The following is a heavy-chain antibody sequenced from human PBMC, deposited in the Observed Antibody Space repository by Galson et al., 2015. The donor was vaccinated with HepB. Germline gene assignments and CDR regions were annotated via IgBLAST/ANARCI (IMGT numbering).Heavy chain of an antibody. Sequence: SLRLSCAASGFTVSSNYMSWVRQAPGKGLEWVSVIYSGGSTYYVDSVKGRFTISRDNSKNTLYLQMNSLRAEDTAVYYCARDFYYDSSGYDYWGQGTLVTVSS. CDR1: GFTVSSNY. CDR3: ARDFYYDSSGYDY. V-gene: IGHV3-66*01. CDR2: IYSGGST. D-gene: IGHD3-22*01. J-gene: IGHJ4*02.